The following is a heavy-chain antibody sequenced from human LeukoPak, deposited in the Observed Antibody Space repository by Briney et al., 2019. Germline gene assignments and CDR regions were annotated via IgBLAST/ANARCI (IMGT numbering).Heavy chain of an antibody. D-gene: IGHD1-26*01. Sequence: GGSLRLSCAASGFTFSSYSMNWVRQAPGKGLEWVSSISSSSSYIYYADSVKGRFTISRDNAKNSLYLQMNSLRAEDTAVYYCATSIVGLTYDKHFQHWGQGTLVTVSS. J-gene: IGHJ1*01. CDR1: GFTFSSYS. CDR3: ATSIVGLTYDKHFQH. V-gene: IGHV3-21*01. CDR2: ISSSSSYI.